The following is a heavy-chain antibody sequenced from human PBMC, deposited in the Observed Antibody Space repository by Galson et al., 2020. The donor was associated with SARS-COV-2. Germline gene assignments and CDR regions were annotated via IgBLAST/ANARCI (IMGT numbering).Heavy chain of an antibody. CDR1: GFTLSSYW. CDR3: ARHQLVNMYHGMDV. J-gene: IGHJ6*02. Sequence: GGSLRLSCVASGFTLSSYWMTWVRQAPGKGLEWVANIKQDGGERYYVDSVTGRFTIFRDNAKNSLYLQMNSLRVGDTAVYYCARHQLVNMYHGMDVWGQGATVTVSS. D-gene: IGHD6-13*01. CDR2: IKQDGGER. V-gene: IGHV3-7*01.